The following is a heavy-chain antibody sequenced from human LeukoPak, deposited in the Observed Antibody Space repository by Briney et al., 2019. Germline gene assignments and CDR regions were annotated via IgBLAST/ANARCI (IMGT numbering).Heavy chain of an antibody. J-gene: IGHJ3*02. CDR2: ISAYNGNT. V-gene: IGHV1-18*01. Sequence: ASVKVSCKASGYTFTSCGISWVRQAPGQGLEWMGWISAYNGNTNYAQKLQGRVTMTTDTSTSTAYMELRSLRSDDTAVYYCARAAQLWQMETAFDIWGQGTMVTVSS. CDR3: ARAAQLWQMETAFDI. D-gene: IGHD5-18*01. CDR1: GYTFTSCG.